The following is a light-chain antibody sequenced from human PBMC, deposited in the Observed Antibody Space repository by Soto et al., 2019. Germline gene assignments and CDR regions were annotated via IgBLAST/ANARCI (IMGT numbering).Light chain of an antibody. V-gene: IGLV1-40*01. CDR3: QSYDSSLSGSF. CDR1: SSNIGAGYD. Sequence: QSVLTQPPSVSGAPGQRVTISCTGSSSNIGAGYDVHWYQQLPGTAPKLLIYGNSNRPSGVPDRFSGSKSGTSASLAITGLQAEDEADYYCQSYDSSLSGSFFGTGNKVTVL. CDR2: GNS. J-gene: IGLJ1*01.